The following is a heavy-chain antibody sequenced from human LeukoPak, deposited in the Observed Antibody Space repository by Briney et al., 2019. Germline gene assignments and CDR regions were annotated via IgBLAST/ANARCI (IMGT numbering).Heavy chain of an antibody. CDR1: GGSISSATYS. CDR2: IYTSGST. D-gene: IGHD3-10*01. CDR3: VRDGFGDYYFDC. V-gene: IGHV4-61*09. J-gene: IGHJ4*02. Sequence: PLQTLSLTRTVSGGSISSATYSWSWIRQPAGKGLEWIGHIYTSGSTNYNPSLKSRVTISADTSKNQFSLKLSSVTAADTALYYCVRDGFGDYYFDCWGQGTLVTVSS.